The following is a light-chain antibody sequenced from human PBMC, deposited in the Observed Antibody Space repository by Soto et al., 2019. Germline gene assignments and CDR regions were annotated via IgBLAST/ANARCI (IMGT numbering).Light chain of an antibody. CDR2: DVS. J-gene: IGKJ4*01. Sequence: GVRVTITCRTGQSFSPWFAWYQQKPGRAPNLLIYDVSSLESGVPSRFSGSGFGTEFTLTISSLPPDDFATYYCQQYYSYPRTFGGGTTVEIK. CDR1: QSFSPW. CDR3: QQYYSYPRT. V-gene: IGKV1-5*01.